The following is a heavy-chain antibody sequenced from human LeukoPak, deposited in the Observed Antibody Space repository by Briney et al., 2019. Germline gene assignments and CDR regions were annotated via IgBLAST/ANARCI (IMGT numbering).Heavy chain of an antibody. CDR1: GYTFTGYN. Sequence: ASVKDSCKASGYTFTGYNMHWVRQAPGQGLEWMVWINPNSGGTNYAQKFQGRVTLTRDTSISTAYMELSRLRSDDTAVYYCAMGGGHCSSTSCYRSWFDPWGQGTLVTVSS. V-gene: IGHV1-2*02. CDR2: INPNSGGT. CDR3: AMGGGHCSSTSCYRSWFDP. J-gene: IGHJ5*02. D-gene: IGHD2-2*02.